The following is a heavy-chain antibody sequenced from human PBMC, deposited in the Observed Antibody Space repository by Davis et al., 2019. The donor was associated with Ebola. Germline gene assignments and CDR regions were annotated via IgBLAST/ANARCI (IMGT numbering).Heavy chain of an antibody. D-gene: IGHD6-13*01. CDR3: ARTSIAAAGTFDY. V-gene: IGHV1-18*01. J-gene: IGHJ4*02. CDR2: ISAYNGNT. CDR1: GYTFTSYG. Sequence: ASVKVSCKASGYTFTSYGISWVRQAPGQGLEWMGWISAYNGNTNYAQKLQGRVTITRDTSASTAYMELSSLRSEDTAVYYCARTSIAAAGTFDYWGQGTLVTVSS.